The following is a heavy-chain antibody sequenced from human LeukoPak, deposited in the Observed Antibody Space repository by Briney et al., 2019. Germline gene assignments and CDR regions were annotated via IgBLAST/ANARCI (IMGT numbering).Heavy chain of an antibody. D-gene: IGHD3-10*01. CDR1: GFTFSCYV. CDR3: AKGQMVRGVTTSYYMDA. J-gene: IGHJ6*03. CDR2: IGGYSLTV. V-gene: IGHV3-23*01. Sequence: GGSLRLSCAASGFTFSCYVMSWVRQAPGKGLEWVSAIGGYSLTVYNAQSLKGRFTVSRDNSKNTLYLQVTDLRVDDTAVYYCAKGQMVRGVTTSYYMDAWGKGTRVTVSS.